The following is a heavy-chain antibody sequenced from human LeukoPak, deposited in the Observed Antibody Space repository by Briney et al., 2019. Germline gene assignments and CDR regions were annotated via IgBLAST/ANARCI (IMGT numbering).Heavy chain of an antibody. CDR1: GLSLSAYE. D-gene: IGHD2/OR15-2a*01. CDR2: LWYGGRNK. V-gene: IGHV3-33*08. J-gene: IGHJ3*02. Sequence: PGGSLTLSCAASGLSLSAYETHWVRQAPGRGLEWVAGLWYGGRNKRHAESVQGRLTISRDDSKRSLDLQIDSPTGEHTGIYYWVRAYCNSAGCQGRDSFDIWGQGTMVTVSS. CDR3: VRAYCNSAGCQGRDSFDI.